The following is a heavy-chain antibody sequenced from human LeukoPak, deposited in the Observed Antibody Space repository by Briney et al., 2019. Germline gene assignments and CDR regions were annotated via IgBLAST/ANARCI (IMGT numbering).Heavy chain of an antibody. CDR2: INPNSGGT. J-gene: IGHJ6*03. CDR1: GYTYTGYY. CDR3: ARDSRGNYYYMDV. Sequence: ASVKVSCKASGYTYTGYYMHWERQAPGQGLEWMGWINPNSGGTNYAQKFQGRVTMTRDTSISTAYMELSRLRSADTAVYYCARDSRGNYYYMDVWGKGTTVTVSS. V-gene: IGHV1-2*02.